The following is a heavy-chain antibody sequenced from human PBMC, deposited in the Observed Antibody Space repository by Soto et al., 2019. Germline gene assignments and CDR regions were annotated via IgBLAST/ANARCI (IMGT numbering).Heavy chain of an antibody. D-gene: IGHD6-19*01. V-gene: IGHV3-64*01. CDR2: ISSNGGST. J-gene: IGHJ4*02. CDR3: ARGSIAVAGTGYFVY. CDR1: GFTFSSYA. Sequence: GGSLRLSCAASGFTFSSYAMHWVRQAPGKGLEYVSAISSNGGSTYYANSVKGRFTISRDNSKNTLYLQMGSLRAEDMAVYYCARGSIAVAGTGYFVYWGQGTLVTVSS.